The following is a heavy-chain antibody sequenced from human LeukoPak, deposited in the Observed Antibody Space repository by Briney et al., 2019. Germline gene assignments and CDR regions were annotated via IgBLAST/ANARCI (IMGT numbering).Heavy chain of an antibody. CDR2: ISGSGGST. CDR3: ANNRGYSSSWYEVAVAGPGAFDY. J-gene: IGHJ4*02. D-gene: IGHD6-13*01. CDR1: GGSFSGYY. V-gene: IGHV3-23*01. Sequence: PSETLSLTCAVYGGSFSGYYWTWIRQPPGKGLERVSAISGSGGSTYYADSVKGRFTISRDNSKNTLYLQMNSLRAEDTAVYYCANNRGYSSSWYEVAVAGPGAFDYWGQGTLVTVSS.